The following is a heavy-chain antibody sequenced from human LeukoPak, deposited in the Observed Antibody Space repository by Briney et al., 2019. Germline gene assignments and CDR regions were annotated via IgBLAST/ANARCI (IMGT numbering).Heavy chain of an antibody. CDR3: TLDYYDSSGYYYYHDY. CDR1: GFTFGDYA. D-gene: IGHD3-22*01. J-gene: IGHJ4*02. Sequence: GGSLRLSCTASGFTFGDYAMSWVRQAPGKGLEWVGFIRSKAYDGTTEYAASVKGRFTISRDDSKSIAYLQMNSLETEDTAVYYCTLDYYDSSGYYYYHDYWGQGTLVTVSS. CDR2: IRSKAYDGTT. V-gene: IGHV3-49*04.